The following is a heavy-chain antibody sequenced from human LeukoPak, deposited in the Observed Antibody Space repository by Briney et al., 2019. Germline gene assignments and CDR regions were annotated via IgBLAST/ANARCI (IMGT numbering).Heavy chain of an antibody. CDR3: ARVVASRIAAAGTSLYYYYMDV. V-gene: IGHV1-18*01. CDR2: ISAYNGNT. Sequence: ASVKVSCKASGYTFTSYGISWVRQASGQGLEWMGWISAYNGNTNYAQKLQGRVTMTTDTSTSTAYMELRSLRSDDTAVYYCARVVASRIAAAGTSLYYYYMDVWGKGTTVTVSS. D-gene: IGHD6-13*01. J-gene: IGHJ6*03. CDR1: GYTFTSYG.